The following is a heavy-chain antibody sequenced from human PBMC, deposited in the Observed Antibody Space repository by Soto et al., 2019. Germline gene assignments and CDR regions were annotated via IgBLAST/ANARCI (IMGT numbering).Heavy chain of an antibody. J-gene: IGHJ5*02. D-gene: IGHD6-13*01. V-gene: IGHV4-39*07. CDR3: ARDGIAAASGYNWFDP. CDR2: IYYGGTS. CDR1: GGSISINTYY. Sequence: PSETLSLTCTVSGGSISINTYYWGWIRQPPGKGLEWIGSIYYGGTSYYNSSLKSRVTLSVDTSKNQFSLKLSSVTAADTAVYYCARDGIAAASGYNWFDPWGQGTLVTVSS.